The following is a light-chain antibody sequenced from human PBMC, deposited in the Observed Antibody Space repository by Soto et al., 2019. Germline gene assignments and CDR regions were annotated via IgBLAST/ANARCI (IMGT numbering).Light chain of an antibody. CDR3: QQSYSTPYA. V-gene: IGKV1-39*01. CDR1: QNMSSY. Sequence: DIQMTQSPSSLSASVGDRVTITCRASQNMSSYLNWYHHKPGKAPKLLIYAASSLQSGVPSRFSGSGSGPDFTLTISSLQPEDFATYYCQQSYSTPYAFGQGTKVGIK. J-gene: IGKJ2*01. CDR2: AAS.